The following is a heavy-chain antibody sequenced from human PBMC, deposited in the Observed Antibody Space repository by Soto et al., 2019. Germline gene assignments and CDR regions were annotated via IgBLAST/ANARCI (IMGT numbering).Heavy chain of an antibody. CDR1: GFTFSSYG. CDR3: ARDHSSSWAFDY. D-gene: IGHD6-13*01. J-gene: IGHJ4*02. V-gene: IGHV3-33*01. CDR2: IWYDGSNK. Sequence: QVQLVESGGGVVQPGRSLRLSWAASGFTFSSYGMHWVRQAPGKGLEWVAVIWYDGSNKYYADSVKGRFTISRDNSKNTLYLQMNSLRAEDTAVYYCARDHSSSWAFDYWGQGTLVTVSS.